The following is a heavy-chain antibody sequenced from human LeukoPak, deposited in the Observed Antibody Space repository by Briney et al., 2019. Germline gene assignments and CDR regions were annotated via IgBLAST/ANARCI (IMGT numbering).Heavy chain of an antibody. D-gene: IGHD3-10*01. CDR2: INHSGST. V-gene: IGHV4-34*01. Sequence: SETLSLTCTVSGGSISGYYWSWIRQPPGKGLEWIGEINHSGSTYYNPSLRSRVTISVDTSKNQFSLKLSSVTAADTAVYYCARDPGHYYGSGSYPNWFDPWGQGTLVTVSS. J-gene: IGHJ5*02. CDR3: ARDPGHYYGSGSYPNWFDP. CDR1: GGSISGYY.